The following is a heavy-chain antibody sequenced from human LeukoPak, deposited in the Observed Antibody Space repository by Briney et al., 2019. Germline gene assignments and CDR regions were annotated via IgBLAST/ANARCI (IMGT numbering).Heavy chain of an antibody. CDR1: GFIFSNYA. D-gene: IGHD3-16*01. J-gene: IGHJ4*02. V-gene: IGHV3-23*01. CDR3: AKRMGETPDY. Sequence: PGGSLRLSCVASGFIFSNYAMTWVRQAPGKGLEWVSAIGGDGVGKDYADSVKGRFTISRDNSKNTLYLQMNSLRAEDTALYYCAKRMGETPDYWGLGTLVTVSS. CDR2: IGGDGVGK.